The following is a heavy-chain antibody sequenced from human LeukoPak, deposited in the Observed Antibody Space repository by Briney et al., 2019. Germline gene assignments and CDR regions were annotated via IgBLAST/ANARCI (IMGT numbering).Heavy chain of an antibody. CDR3: ARVGSHYYYYMDV. V-gene: IGHV1-69*05. J-gene: IGHJ6*03. CDR1: GGTFSSYA. D-gene: IGHD1-26*01. Sequence: ASVKVSCKASGGTFSSYAISWVRQAPGQGLEWMGGIIPIFGTANYAQKFQGRVTITTDESTSTAYMELSSLRSEDTDVYYCARVGSHYYYYMDVWGKGTTVTVSS. CDR2: IIPIFGTA.